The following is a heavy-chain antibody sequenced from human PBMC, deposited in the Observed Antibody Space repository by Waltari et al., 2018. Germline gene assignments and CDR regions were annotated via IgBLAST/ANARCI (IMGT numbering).Heavy chain of an antibody. J-gene: IGHJ4*02. CDR1: GGSISSPY. CDR2: IYYSGST. V-gene: IGHV4-59*11. D-gene: IGHD6-13*01. Sequence: QVQLQESGPGLVKPSETLSLTCTVSGGSISSPYWIWIRQPPGKGLEWIGYIYYSGSTNYNPSLKSRVTISVDTSKNQFSLKLSSVTAADTAVYYCARIIAAAGIYYFDYWGQGTLVTVSS. CDR3: ARIIAAAGIYYFDY.